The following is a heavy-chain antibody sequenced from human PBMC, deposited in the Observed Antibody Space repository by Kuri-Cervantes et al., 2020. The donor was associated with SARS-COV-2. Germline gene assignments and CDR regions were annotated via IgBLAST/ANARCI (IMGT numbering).Heavy chain of an antibody. CDR1: GGSISSYY. CDR2: IYYSGST. Sequence: GSLRLSCTVSGGSISSYYRSWIRQPPGKGLEWIGYIYYSGSTNYNPSLKSRVTISVGTSKNQFSLKLSSVTAADTAVYYCARQRNQSTSKIAAAAYDAFDIWGQGTMVTVSS. CDR3: ARQRNQSTSKIAAAAYDAFDI. J-gene: IGHJ3*02. V-gene: IGHV4-59*08. D-gene: IGHD6-13*01.